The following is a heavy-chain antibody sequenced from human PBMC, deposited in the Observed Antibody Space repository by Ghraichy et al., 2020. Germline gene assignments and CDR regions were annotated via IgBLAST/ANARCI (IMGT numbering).Heavy chain of an antibody. CDR1: GGSISSSSYY. CDR3: ARRSLTGSWIYFDY. J-gene: IGHJ4*02. D-gene: IGHD6-13*01. CDR2: IYYSGST. Sequence: SETLSLTCTVSGGSISSSSYYWGWIRQPPGKGLEWIGSIYYSGSTYYNPSLKSRVTISVDTSKNQFSLKLSSVTAADTAVYYCARRSLTGSWIYFDYWGQGTLVTVSS. V-gene: IGHV4-39*01.